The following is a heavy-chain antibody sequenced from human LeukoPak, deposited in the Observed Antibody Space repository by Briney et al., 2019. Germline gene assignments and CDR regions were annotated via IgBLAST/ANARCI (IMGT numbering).Heavy chain of an antibody. D-gene: IGHD3-22*01. Sequence: PGGSLRLSCAASAFTFNTYAMTWVRQAPGKGLEWVSSISGSGGSTYYADSVKGRFTISRDNSKNTLYLQMNSLRAEDTAVYHCAKGDSKIDYWGQGTLVTVSS. CDR3: AKGDSKIDY. CDR2: ISGSGGST. V-gene: IGHV3-23*01. CDR1: AFTFNTYA. J-gene: IGHJ4*02.